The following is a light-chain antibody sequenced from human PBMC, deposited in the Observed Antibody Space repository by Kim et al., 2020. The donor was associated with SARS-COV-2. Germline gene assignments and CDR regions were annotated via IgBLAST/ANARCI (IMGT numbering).Light chain of an antibody. CDR1: QSISSY. J-gene: IGKJ1*01. V-gene: IGKV1-39*01. CDR2: AAS. Sequence: ASVGDRVTGTCRASQSISSYLNWYQQKPGKAPKVLIYAASSLQSGVPSRFSGSGSGTDFTLTISSLQPEDFATYYCQQSYSTPWTFGQGTKVDIK. CDR3: QQSYSTPWT.